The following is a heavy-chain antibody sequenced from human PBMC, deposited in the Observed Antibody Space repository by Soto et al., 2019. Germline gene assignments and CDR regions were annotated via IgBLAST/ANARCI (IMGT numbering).Heavy chain of an antibody. CDR2: ISWNSGSI. J-gene: IGHJ6*02. CDR1: GFTFDGYA. Sequence: GGSLRLSCAASGFTFDGYAMHWVRQAPGKGLEWVSGISWNSGSIGYADSVKGRFTISRDNAKNSLYLQMNSLRAEDTALYYCAKDISYDILTGYRPAYGMDVWGQGTTVTVSS. D-gene: IGHD3-9*01. V-gene: IGHV3-9*01. CDR3: AKDISYDILTGYRPAYGMDV.